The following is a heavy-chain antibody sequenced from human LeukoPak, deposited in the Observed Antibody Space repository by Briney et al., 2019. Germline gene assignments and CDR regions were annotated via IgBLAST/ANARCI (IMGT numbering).Heavy chain of an antibody. CDR3: TRDYLNIIVGAPAGGY. D-gene: IGHD1-26*01. J-gene: IGHJ4*02. CDR1: GFTFGDYA. CDR2: IRSKAYGGTT. Sequence: GGSLRLSCTASGFTFGDYAMSWVRQAPGKGLEWVGFIRSKAYGGTTEYAASVKGRFTISRDDSRSIAYLQMNSLKTGDTAVYYCTRDYLNIIVGAPAGGYWGQGTLVTVSS. V-gene: IGHV3-49*04.